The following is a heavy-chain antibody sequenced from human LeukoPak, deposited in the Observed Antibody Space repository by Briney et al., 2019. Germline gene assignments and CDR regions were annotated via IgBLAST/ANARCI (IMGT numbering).Heavy chain of an antibody. J-gene: IGHJ4*02. CDR3: ARDKVEMATIFDY. D-gene: IGHD5-24*01. Sequence: ASVKVSCKASGFTFTSHGISWVRQAPGQGLEWMAWISPYNGNTDYAQKLQGGVTVTTDTSTSTAYMELRSLRSDDTALYYCARDKVEMATIFDYWGQGTLVTVSS. CDR1: GFTFTSHG. V-gene: IGHV1-18*01. CDR2: ISPYNGNT.